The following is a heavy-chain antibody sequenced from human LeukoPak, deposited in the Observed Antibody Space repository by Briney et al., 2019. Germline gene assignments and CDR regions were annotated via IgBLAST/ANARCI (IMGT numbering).Heavy chain of an antibody. V-gene: IGHV1-69*06. D-gene: IGHD6-19*01. J-gene: IGHJ6*04. CDR1: GGTFSSYA. CDR2: IIPIFGTA. Sequence: SVKVSCKASGGTFSSYAISWVRQAPGQGLEWMGGIIPIFGTANYAQKFQGRVTITADKSTSTAYVELSSLRSEDTAVYYCARGDGAVAKLYGMDVWGKGTTVTVSS. CDR3: ARGDGAVAKLYGMDV.